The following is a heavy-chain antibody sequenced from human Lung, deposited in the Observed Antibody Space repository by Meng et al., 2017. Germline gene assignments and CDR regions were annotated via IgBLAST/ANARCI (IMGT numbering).Heavy chain of an antibody. D-gene: IGHD4-11*01. V-gene: IGHV4-34*01. Sequence: QVQLQQWGGGLLKPSETLSLTCVVSGGSFSDYYWSWIRQPPGKGLEWIGEINHSGSTNYNPSLESRATISVDTSQNNLPLKLSSVTAADSAVYYCARGPTTMAHDFDYWGQGTLVTVSS. CDR1: GGSFSDYY. J-gene: IGHJ4*02. CDR3: ARGPTTMAHDFDY. CDR2: INHSGST.